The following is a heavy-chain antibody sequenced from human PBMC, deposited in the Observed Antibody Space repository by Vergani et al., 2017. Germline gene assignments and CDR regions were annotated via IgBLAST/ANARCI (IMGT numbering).Heavy chain of an antibody. J-gene: IGHJ3*02. Sequence: EVQLLESGGGLVQPGGSLRLSCAASGFTFSTSAMNWVRQAPGKGLEWVSSISSSSSYIYYADSVKGRFTISRDNAKNSLYLQMNSLRAEDTAVYYCATLPTTSVSWAFDIWGQGTMVTVSS. CDR2: ISSSSSYI. V-gene: IGHV3-21*01. CDR1: GFTFSTSA. D-gene: IGHD4-17*01. CDR3: ATLPTTSVSWAFDI.